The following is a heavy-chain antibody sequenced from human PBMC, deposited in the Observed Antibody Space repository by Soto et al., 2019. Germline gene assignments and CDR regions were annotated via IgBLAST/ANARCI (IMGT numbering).Heavy chain of an antibody. CDR2: IIPIFGTA. Sequence: SVKVSCKASGGTFSSYAISWVRQAPGQGLEWMGGIIPIFGTANYAQKFQGRVTITADESTSTAYMELSSLRSEDTAVYYCARVGRYYDSSGYMPFDYWGQGTLVTVS. CDR3: ARVGRYYDSSGYMPFDY. J-gene: IGHJ4*02. D-gene: IGHD3-22*01. CDR1: GGTFSSYA. V-gene: IGHV1-69*13.